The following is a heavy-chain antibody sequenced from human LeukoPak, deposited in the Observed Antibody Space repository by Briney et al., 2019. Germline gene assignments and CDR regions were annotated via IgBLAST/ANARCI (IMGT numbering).Heavy chain of an antibody. CDR1: GGSFSGYY. Sequence: SETLSLTCAVYGGSFSGYYWSWIRQPPGKGLEWIGEINHSGSTNYNPSLKSRVTISVDTSKNQFSLKLSSVTAADTAVYYCARFGVATRPYYYYGMDVWGQGTTVTVSS. CDR2: INHSGST. V-gene: IGHV4-34*01. CDR3: ARFGVATRPYYYYGMDV. D-gene: IGHD5-12*01. J-gene: IGHJ6*02.